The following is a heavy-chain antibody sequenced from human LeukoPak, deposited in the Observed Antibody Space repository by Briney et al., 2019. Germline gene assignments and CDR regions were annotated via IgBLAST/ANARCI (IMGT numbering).Heavy chain of an antibody. CDR2: ISYDGSNK. V-gene: IGHV3-30*18. J-gene: IGHJ4*02. CDR1: GFGFSTHD. D-gene: IGHD2-8*01. Sequence: GGSLRLSCAASGFGFSTHDMSWGRQAPGKGLEWVAVISYDGSNKYYADSVKGRFTFSRDNSKNTLYLQMNSLRAEDTAVYYCAKEYCSNSVCHSLDYWGQGTLVTVSS. CDR3: AKEYCSNSVCHSLDY.